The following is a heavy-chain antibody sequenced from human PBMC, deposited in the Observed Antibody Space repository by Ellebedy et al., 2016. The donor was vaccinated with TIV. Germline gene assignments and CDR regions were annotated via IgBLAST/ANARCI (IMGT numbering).Heavy chain of an antibody. CDR2: TTNKAKGHAT. Sequence: GESLKISCAASGFILSDHYMDWVRQAPGKGLEWVARTTNKAKGHATIYAASVKDKFTNSRDDAKSSVYLQMDSLNTDDTAVYFCVRGYKSFDMWGQGTMVTVSS. CDR1: GFILSDHY. D-gene: IGHD5-18*01. V-gene: IGHV3-72*01. J-gene: IGHJ3*02. CDR3: VRGYKSFDM.